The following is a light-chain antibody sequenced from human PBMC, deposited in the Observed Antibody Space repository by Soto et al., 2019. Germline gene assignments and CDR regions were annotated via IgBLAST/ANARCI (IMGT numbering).Light chain of an antibody. CDR2: AAS. CDR1: QGISTY. CDR3: QKSYNTTWT. V-gene: IGKV1-39*01. J-gene: IGKJ1*01. Sequence: DIQMTQSPSALSESAVDRVTITCLASQGISTYLNWYQQKPGKAPKLLIYAASSLQSGVPSRFSGSGSETDFTLTISSLQPEDFATYSCQKSYNTTWTFGQGTKVDIK.